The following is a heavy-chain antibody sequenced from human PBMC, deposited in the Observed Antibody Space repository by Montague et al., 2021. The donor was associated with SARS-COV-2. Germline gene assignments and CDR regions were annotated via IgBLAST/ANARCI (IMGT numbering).Heavy chain of an antibody. V-gene: IGHV3-30-3*01. Sequence: SLRLSCAASGFDFSSYAIHWVRRAPGKGLEWVADIADDGGIKHYGHSVKGRFTISRDNSRNTVYLQVNSLRPEDTALYQCAREIWKTYYFDYWGQGTLSPSPQ. CDR3: AREIWKTYYFDY. CDR1: GFDFSSYA. CDR2: IADDGGIK. D-gene: IGHD1-1*01. J-gene: IGHJ4*02.